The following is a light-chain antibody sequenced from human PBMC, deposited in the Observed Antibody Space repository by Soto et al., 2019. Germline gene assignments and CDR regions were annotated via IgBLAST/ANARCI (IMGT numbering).Light chain of an antibody. CDR3: QQYNKWPLA. CDR2: GAS. CDR1: ESVSSN. Sequence: IVMMQSPATLSVSPGESATLFCRASESVSSNLAWYQQKPGQAPRLLIYGASTRATGIPARFSGSGSGTEFALSISSLQSEDFAVYYCQQYNKWPLAFGQGTKVEIK. V-gene: IGKV3-15*01. J-gene: IGKJ1*01.